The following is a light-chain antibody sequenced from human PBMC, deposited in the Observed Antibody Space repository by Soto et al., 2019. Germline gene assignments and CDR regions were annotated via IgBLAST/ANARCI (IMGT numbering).Light chain of an antibody. CDR2: DAS. CDR3: QQYGNSPLT. J-gene: IGKJ4*01. CDR1: QSVSEF. V-gene: IGKV3-11*01. Sequence: EFVLTQSPATLSLSPGERATLSCRASQSVSEFLAWYQQKPGQAPRLLIYDASNRATGIPARFSGSGSGTDFTLTISSLEAEDFALYYCQQYGNSPLTFGGGTKVDIK.